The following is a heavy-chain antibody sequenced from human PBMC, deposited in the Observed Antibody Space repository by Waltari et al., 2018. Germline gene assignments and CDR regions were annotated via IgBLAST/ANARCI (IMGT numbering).Heavy chain of an antibody. D-gene: IGHD6-13*01. CDR2: ISYDGSNK. CDR3: ARRYSSSWYGTMHYYYYGMDV. CDR1: GFTFSSYA. Sequence: QVQLVESGGGVVQPGRSLRLSCAASGFTFSSYAMHWVRQAPGKGLEWVAVISYDGSNKNYADPVKGRFTISRDNSKNTLYLQMNSLRAEDTAVYYCARRYSSSWYGTMHYYYYGMDVWGQGTTVTVSS. J-gene: IGHJ6*02. V-gene: IGHV3-30*01.